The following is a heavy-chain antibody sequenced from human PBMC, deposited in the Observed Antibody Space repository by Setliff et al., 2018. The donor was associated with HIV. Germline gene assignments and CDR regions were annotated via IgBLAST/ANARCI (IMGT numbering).Heavy chain of an antibody. CDR1: GGTFSSYP. Sequence: SVKVSCKASGGTFSSYPISWVRQAPGQGLEWMGGIIPIFGTTHYAQKFQGRVTVTADESTSTAYMQLSSLRSDDTAVYYCARGRNYDSSGYGDYYYVDVWGKGTTVTVSS. CDR2: IIPIFGTT. V-gene: IGHV1-69*13. D-gene: IGHD3-22*01. CDR3: ARGRNYDSSGYGDYYYVDV. J-gene: IGHJ6*03.